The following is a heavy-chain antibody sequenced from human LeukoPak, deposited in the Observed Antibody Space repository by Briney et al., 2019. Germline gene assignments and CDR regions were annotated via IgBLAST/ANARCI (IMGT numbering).Heavy chain of an antibody. CDR3: ARVYYQDSGTSYRHLDY. Sequence: PGGSLRLSCAASGFTFRNYCMTWVRQVPGKGLEWVASIKQDESEKYFLDSVKGRFTFSGDNAENSLYLQMNSLRAEDTAVYYCARVYYQDSGTSYRHLDYWGQGTLVTVSS. V-gene: IGHV3-7*01. CDR2: IKQDESEK. J-gene: IGHJ4*02. D-gene: IGHD3-22*01. CDR1: GFTFRNYC.